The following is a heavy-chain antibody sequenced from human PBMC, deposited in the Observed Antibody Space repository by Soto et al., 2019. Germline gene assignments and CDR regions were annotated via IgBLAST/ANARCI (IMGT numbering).Heavy chain of an antibody. J-gene: IGHJ4*02. D-gene: IGHD3-16*01. CDR1: GYTFTSYY. V-gene: IGHV1-46*01. Sequence: ASVKVSCKASGYTFTSYYMHWVRQAPGQGLEWMGIINPSGGSTSYAQEFQGRVTMTRDTSTSTVYMELSSLRSEDTAVYYCARLTVDEGEDYWGQGTLVTVSS. CDR2: INPSGGST. CDR3: ARLTVDEGEDY.